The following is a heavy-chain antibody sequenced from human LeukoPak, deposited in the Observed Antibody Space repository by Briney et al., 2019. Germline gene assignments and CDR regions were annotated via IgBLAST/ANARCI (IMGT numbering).Heavy chain of an antibody. V-gene: IGHV3-53*01. CDR3: ARRAGGHSHPHDY. CDR1: GFTVSSNY. CDR2: IYSGGST. J-gene: IGHJ4*02. Sequence: GGSLRLSCAASGFTVSSNYMSWVRQAPGKGLEWVSVIYSGGSTYYADSVKGRFTISRDNSKNTVYLQMNSLRAEDTAVYYCARRAGGHSHPHDYWGQGTLVTVSS. D-gene: IGHD4-23*01.